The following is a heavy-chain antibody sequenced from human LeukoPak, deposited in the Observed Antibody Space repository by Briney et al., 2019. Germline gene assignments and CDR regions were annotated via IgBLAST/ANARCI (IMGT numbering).Heavy chain of an antibody. Sequence: PGGSLRLSCAASGFTFSSYAMSWVRQAPGKGLEWVSAISGSGGSTYYADSVKGRFTISRDNSKNTLYLQMNSLRAEDTAVYYCAKATDRNWNTGHYYYYYYMDVWGKGTTVTVSS. CDR1: GFTFSSYA. V-gene: IGHV3-23*01. J-gene: IGHJ6*03. D-gene: IGHD1/OR15-1a*01. CDR2: ISGSGGST. CDR3: AKATDRNWNTGHYYYYYYMDV.